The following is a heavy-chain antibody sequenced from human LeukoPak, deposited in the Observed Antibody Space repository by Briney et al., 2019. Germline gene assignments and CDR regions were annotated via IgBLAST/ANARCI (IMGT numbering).Heavy chain of an antibody. CDR2: ISGSGGST. V-gene: IGHV3-23*01. CDR3: AKRSNFWTGYLDY. CDR1: KFTFSNYA. Sequence: PGGSLRLSCTAFKFTFSNYAMSWVRQARGKGLEWVSVISGSGGSTYNADSVKGRFTISGDNSKDTLFLQMNSLRTEDTAVYYCAKRSNFWTGYLDYWGQGALVTVSS. D-gene: IGHD3/OR15-3a*01. J-gene: IGHJ4*02.